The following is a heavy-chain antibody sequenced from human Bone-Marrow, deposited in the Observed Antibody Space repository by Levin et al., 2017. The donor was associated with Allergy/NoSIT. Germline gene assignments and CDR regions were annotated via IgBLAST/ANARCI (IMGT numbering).Heavy chain of an antibody. J-gene: IGHJ4*02. Sequence: GESLKISCKASGYIFPSYGISWVRQAPGQGLEWMGWISGYSGHTNYAHKFQDRVNMSTDTSTSTAYLELRSLRSDDTAVYYCARDGVERMFFGVVTPFDDWGQGSLVTVSS. V-gene: IGHV1-18*01. D-gene: IGHD3-3*01. CDR1: GYIFPSYG. CDR2: ISGYSGHT. CDR3: ARDGVERMFFGVVTPFDD.